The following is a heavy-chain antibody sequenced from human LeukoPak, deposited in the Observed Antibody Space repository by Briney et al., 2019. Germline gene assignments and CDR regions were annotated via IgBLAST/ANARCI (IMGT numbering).Heavy chain of an antibody. CDR1: GYTLTELS. D-gene: IGHD3-10*01. CDR2: FDPEEDET. Sequence: ASVKVSCKVSGYTLTELSMHWVRQAPGKGLEWMGGFDPEEDETTYAQKFQGRVTVTEDTSTDTAYMELSSLRSEDTAVYYCATVMVRRYSYYFDYWGQGTLVTVSS. CDR3: ATVMVRRYSYYFDY. V-gene: IGHV1-24*01. J-gene: IGHJ4*02.